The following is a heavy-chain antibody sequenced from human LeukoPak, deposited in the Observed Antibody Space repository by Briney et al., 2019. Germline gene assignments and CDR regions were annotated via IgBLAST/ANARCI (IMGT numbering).Heavy chain of an antibody. CDR2: ISAYNGET. CDR3: ARDIMVRGQPVRPDF. J-gene: IGHJ4*02. Sequence: ASVKVSCKASGYTFTSYGITWVRQAPGHGLEWMGWISAYNGETEYALKFQGRVTMTTDTSTSTAYMELRSLTSDDTGVYYCARDIMVRGQPVRPDFWGQGTLVTVSS. D-gene: IGHD3-10*01. V-gene: IGHV1-18*04. CDR1: GYTFTSYG.